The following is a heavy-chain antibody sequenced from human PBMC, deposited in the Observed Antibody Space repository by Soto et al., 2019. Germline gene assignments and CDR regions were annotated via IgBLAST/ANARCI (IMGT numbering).Heavy chain of an antibody. CDR1: GFTFSSYA. CDR3: ARRYYGSGSYYIHDY. J-gene: IGHJ4*02. CDR2: ISYDGSNK. V-gene: IGHV3-30-3*01. D-gene: IGHD3-10*01. Sequence: PGGSLRLSCAASGFTFSSYAMHWVRQAPGKGLEWVAVISYDGSNKYYADSVKGRFTISRDNSKNTLYLQMNSLRAGDTAVYYCARRYYGSGSYYIHDYWGQGTLVTVSS.